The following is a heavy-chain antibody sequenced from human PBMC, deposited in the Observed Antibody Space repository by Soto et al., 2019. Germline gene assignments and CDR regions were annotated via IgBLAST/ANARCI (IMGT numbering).Heavy chain of an antibody. J-gene: IGHJ4*02. CDR1: GGSISSSSYY. CDR3: ARHPPIAVAAIDY. CDR2: IYYSGST. Sequence: QLQLQESGPGLVKPSETLSLTCTVSGGSISSSSYYWGWIRQPPGKGLEWIGTIYYSGSTYYNPSLKSRVTISVDTSKNQFSLKLSSVTAADTAVYDCARHPPIAVAAIDYCGQGTLVTVSS. D-gene: IGHD6-19*01. V-gene: IGHV4-39*01.